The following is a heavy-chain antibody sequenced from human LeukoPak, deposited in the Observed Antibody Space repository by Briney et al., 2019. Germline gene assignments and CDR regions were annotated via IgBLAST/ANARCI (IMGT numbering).Heavy chain of an antibody. D-gene: IGHD4-17*01. V-gene: IGHV4-30-4*01. CDR2: IYYSGST. CDR3: ARVYGDCEPIADWFDP. J-gene: IGHJ5*02. Sequence: PSETLSLTCTVSGGSISSGDYYWSWIRQPPGKGLEWMGYIYYSGSTYYNPSLKSRVTISVDTSKNQFSLKLSSVTAADTAVYYCARVYGDCEPIADWFDPWGQGTLVTVSS. CDR1: GGSISSGDYY.